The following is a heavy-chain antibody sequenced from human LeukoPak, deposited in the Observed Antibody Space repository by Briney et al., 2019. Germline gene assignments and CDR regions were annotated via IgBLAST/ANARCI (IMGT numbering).Heavy chain of an antibody. CDR1: GFTFSSYG. CDR2: IWYDGSNK. V-gene: IGHV3-33*06. J-gene: IGHJ6*02. D-gene: IGHD6-19*01. CDR3: AKDISAGYSRGWHPDDYYYYGMDV. Sequence: PGGSLRLSCAASGFTFSSYGMPWVRQAPGKGLEWVAAIWYDGSNKYYADSVKGRFTISRDNSKNTLYLQMNSLRAEDTAVYYCAKDISAGYSRGWHPDDYYYYGMDVWGQGTTVTVSS.